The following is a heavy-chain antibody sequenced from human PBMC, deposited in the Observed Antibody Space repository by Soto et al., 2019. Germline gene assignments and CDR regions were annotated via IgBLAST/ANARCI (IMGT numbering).Heavy chain of an antibody. CDR2: ISSGSVNI. CDR1: GFTFNNYD. V-gene: IGHV3-48*02. CDR3: ARDGPSYYGMDV. J-gene: IGHJ6*02. Sequence: EVQLVESGGGLVQPGGSLRLSCAASGFTFNNYDMNWVRQPPGKGLEWISYISSGSVNIYYADSVKGRFTISRDSAKNSLFLQMNSLRDEDTAVYYCARDGPSYYGMDVWGQGTTVIVSS.